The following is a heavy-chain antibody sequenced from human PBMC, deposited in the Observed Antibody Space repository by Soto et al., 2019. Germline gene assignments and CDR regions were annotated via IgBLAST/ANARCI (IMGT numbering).Heavy chain of an antibody. CDR2: ISSSSSYI. Sequence: EVQLVESGGGLVKPGGSLRLSCAASGFTFSSYSMNWVRQAPGKGLEWVSSISSSSSYIYYADAVKGRFTISRDNAKNSLYLQMNSLRAEDMAVYYCASSDIFPGTWFDPWGQGTLVTVSS. CDR1: GFTFSSYS. V-gene: IGHV3-21*01. J-gene: IGHJ5*02. D-gene: IGHD3-9*01. CDR3: ASSDIFPGTWFDP.